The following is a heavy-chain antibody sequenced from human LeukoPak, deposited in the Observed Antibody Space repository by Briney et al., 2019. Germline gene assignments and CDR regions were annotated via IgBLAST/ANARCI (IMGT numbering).Heavy chain of an antibody. Sequence: GASVKVSCKASGGTFSSYAISWVRQAPGQGLEWMGGIIPIFGTANYAQKFQGRVTITADESTSTAYMELSSLRSEDTAVYYCAREFEAYYDSSGYTRPYFDYWGQGTLVTVSS. V-gene: IGHV1-69*01. J-gene: IGHJ4*02. CDR1: GGTFSSYA. D-gene: IGHD3-22*01. CDR2: IIPIFGTA. CDR3: AREFEAYYDSSGYTRPYFDY.